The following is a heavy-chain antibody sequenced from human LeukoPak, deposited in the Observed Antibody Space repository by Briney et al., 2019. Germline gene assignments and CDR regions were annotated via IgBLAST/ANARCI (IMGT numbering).Heavy chain of an antibody. J-gene: IGHJ1*01. CDR2: IKSDGST. CDR3: ARAPSEIGGYYPEYFRH. V-gene: IGHV3-74*01. CDR1: GFTFSSYW. D-gene: IGHD3-22*01. Sequence: AGGSLRLSCAASGFTFSSYWMHWVRQAPGKGLVRVSRIKSDGSTNYADSVKGRFTISRDNAKNTLSLQMNSLRAEDTGVYYCARAPSEIGGYYPEYFRHWGQGTLVTVSS.